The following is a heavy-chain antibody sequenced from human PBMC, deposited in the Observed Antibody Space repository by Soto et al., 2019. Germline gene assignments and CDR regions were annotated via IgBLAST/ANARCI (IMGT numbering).Heavy chain of an antibody. J-gene: IGHJ5*02. CDR1: GGSISSYY. D-gene: IGHD3-3*01. CDR3: ARGPLYYDFWSGYYTGWFDP. Sequence: SETLSLTCTVSGGSISSYYWSWIRQPPGKGLEWIGYIYYSGSTNYNPSLKSRVTISVDTSKNQFSLKLSSVTAADTAVYYCARGPLYYDFWSGYYTGWFDPWGQGTLVTVSS. CDR2: IYYSGST. V-gene: IGHV4-59*01.